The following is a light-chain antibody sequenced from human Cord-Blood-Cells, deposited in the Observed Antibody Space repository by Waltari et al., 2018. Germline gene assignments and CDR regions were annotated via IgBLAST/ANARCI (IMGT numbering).Light chain of an antibody. CDR1: SSDVGSSNF. V-gene: IGLV2-23*02. CDR3: CSYAGSSTFVV. Sequence: QSALTQPASVSGSPGQSITISCTGTSSDVGSSNFVSWYQQHPGKAPKLMIYEVSKRPSGVSNRFSGSKSGNTASLTISGLQAEDEADYYCCSYAGSSTFVVFGGGTKLTVL. J-gene: IGLJ2*01. CDR2: EVS.